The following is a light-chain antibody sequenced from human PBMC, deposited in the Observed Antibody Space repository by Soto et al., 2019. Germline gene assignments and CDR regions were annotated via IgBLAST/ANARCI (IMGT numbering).Light chain of an antibody. CDR1: QSVSSSY. V-gene: IGKV3-20*01. CDR2: GAS. Sequence: EIVLTRSPGKLYVSXGGRATLSGXXSQSVSSSYLAWYQQKPGQAPRLLIYGASSRATGIPDRFSGSGSGTDFTLTISRLEPEDFAVYYCQQYDSSPITFGQGTRLEIK. CDR3: QQYDSSPIT. J-gene: IGKJ5*01.